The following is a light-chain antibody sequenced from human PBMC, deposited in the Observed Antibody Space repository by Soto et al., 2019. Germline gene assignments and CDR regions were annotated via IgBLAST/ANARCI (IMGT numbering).Light chain of an antibody. CDR3: QQSYSTLIT. CDR1: QSISSY. CDR2: AAT. J-gene: IGKJ5*01. Sequence: DIQMTQSPSSLSASVVSGVTITCRASQSISSYLNWYQQKPGKAPKLLIYAATSLQSGVPSRFSGSGSGTDFTLTISSLQPEDFATYYCQQSYSTLITFGQGTRLEI. V-gene: IGKV1-39*01.